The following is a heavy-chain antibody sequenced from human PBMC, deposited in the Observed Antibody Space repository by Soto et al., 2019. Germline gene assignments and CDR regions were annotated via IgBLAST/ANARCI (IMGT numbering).Heavy chain of an antibody. CDR2: IYYSGNT. Sequence: PSETLSLTCTVSGGSISSNGYYWGWIRQPPGKGLVWFGNIYYSGNTNYNPSLKSRVTISVDTSKNQFSLKLSSVTAADTAVYYCARALKNYDILTGYYPYYYYMDVWGKGTTVTVSS. J-gene: IGHJ6*03. D-gene: IGHD3-9*01. CDR1: GGSISSNGYY. CDR3: ARALKNYDILTGYYPYYYYMDV. V-gene: IGHV4-39*07.